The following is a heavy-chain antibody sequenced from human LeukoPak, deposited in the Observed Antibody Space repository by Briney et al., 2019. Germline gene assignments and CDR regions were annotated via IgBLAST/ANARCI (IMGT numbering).Heavy chain of an antibody. CDR3: ARGRGDGSGSYYDY. J-gene: IGHJ4*02. V-gene: IGHV4-59*01. Sequence: SETLSLTCTVSGGSIGSYYWSWIRQPPGKGLEWIGYIYYSGSTNYNPSLKSRVTISVDTSKNQFSLKLSSVTAADTAVYYCARGRGDGSGSYYDYWGQGTLVTVSS. CDR2: IYYSGST. CDR1: GGSIGSYY. D-gene: IGHD3-10*01.